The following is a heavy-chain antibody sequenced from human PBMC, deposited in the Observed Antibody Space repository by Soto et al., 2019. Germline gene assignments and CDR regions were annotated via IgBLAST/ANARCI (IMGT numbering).Heavy chain of an antibody. V-gene: IGHV3-66*01. CDR3: AKIQVSSYGFSEYHHYGMDC. CDR2: IQSGGTT. J-gene: IGHJ6*02. D-gene: IGHD3-16*02. CDR1: GFTVSSKY. Sequence: PGGSLRLSCAASGFTVSSKYMSWVRQAPGKGLEWVSLIQSGGTTSYADSVKGRFTISRDSSENTLHLQMNSLRAEDTAVYYCAKIQVSSYGFSEYHHYGMDCRGPGTTVTLFS.